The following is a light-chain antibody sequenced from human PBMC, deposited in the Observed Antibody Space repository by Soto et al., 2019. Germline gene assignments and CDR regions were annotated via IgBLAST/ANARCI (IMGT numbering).Light chain of an antibody. CDR3: QSFQSSLSVV. CDR1: SSNIGAGYD. Sequence: QSVLTQPPSVSGAPGQRVTISCTGSSSNIGAGYDVHWYQHLPGSAPKLLIYGDNNRPSGVPNRFSGSKSGASASLAITGLQAEDEADYYCQSFQSSLSVVFGGGTQLTVL. J-gene: IGLJ3*02. CDR2: GDN. V-gene: IGLV1-40*01.